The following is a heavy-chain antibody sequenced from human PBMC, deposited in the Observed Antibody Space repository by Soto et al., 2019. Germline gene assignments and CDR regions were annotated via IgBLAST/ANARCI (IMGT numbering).Heavy chain of an antibody. V-gene: IGHV3-23*01. CDR2: ISGSGGST. J-gene: IGHJ4*02. CDR1: GFTFSNHA. CDR3: AKVGYGLFDY. Sequence: PGGSLRLSCAVSGFTFSNHAMSWVRQAPGKGLEWVSGISGSGGSTDYIDSVKGRFTISRDDSKNTLYLQMNSLRAEDTAVYYCAKVGYGLFDYWGQGTLVTVSS. D-gene: IGHD5-18*01.